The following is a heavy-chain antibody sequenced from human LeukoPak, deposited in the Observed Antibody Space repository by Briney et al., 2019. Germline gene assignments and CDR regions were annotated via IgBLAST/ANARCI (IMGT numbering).Heavy chain of an antibody. V-gene: IGHV1-3*01. Sequence: ASVKVSCKASGGTFSSYPVSWVRQAPGQRLEWMGWINAGTGNTKYSQKFQDRVTITRDTSASTAYMELSSLRSEDTAMYYCARPLAVAGFDYWGQGTLVTVSS. CDR2: INAGTGNT. CDR1: GGTFSSYP. D-gene: IGHD6-19*01. CDR3: ARPLAVAGFDY. J-gene: IGHJ4*02.